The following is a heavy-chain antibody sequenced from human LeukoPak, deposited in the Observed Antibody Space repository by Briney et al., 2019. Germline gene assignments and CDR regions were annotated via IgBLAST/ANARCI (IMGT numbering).Heavy chain of an antibody. Sequence: GGALRLSSAASGFTFSDYSMNWVRQAPGKGLEWVSYIGANSGIYYADSVKGRFTISRDNAKNSLSLQMNSLRDDDTAVYYCAREGYYGAFDIWGQGTMVTVSS. V-gene: IGHV3-48*02. CDR3: AREGYYGAFDI. J-gene: IGHJ3*02. CDR1: GFTFSDYS. D-gene: IGHD3-10*01. CDR2: IGANSGI.